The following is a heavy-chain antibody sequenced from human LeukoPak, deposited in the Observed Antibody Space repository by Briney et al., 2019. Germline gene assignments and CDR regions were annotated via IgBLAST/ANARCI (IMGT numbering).Heavy chain of an antibody. D-gene: IGHD4-17*01. V-gene: IGHV3-30*18. CDR1: GFTFSSYG. J-gene: IGHJ6*02. Sequence: GRSMRLACAASGFTFSSYGMHWVRQAPGKGLEWVAVISYDGSNKYYADSVKGRFTISRDNSKNTLYLQMNSLRAEDTAVYYCAKDQYGDYYYGMDVWGQGTTVTVSS. CDR3: AKDQYGDYYYGMDV. CDR2: ISYDGSNK.